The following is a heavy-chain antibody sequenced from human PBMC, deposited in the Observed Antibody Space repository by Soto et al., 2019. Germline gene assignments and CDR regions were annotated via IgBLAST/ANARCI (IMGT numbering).Heavy chain of an antibody. V-gene: IGHV4-31*03. J-gene: IGHJ6*02. CDR2: IYYSGST. D-gene: IGHD4-4*01. CDR3: ARELTTGYYYYGMDV. Sequence: QVQLQESGPGLVKPSQTLSLTCTVSGGSISSGGYYWSWIRQHPGKGLEWIGYIYYSGSTYYNPSLKSRVTIAVDTSKNQFSLKLSSVTAADTAVYYCARELTTGYYYYGMDVWGQGTTVTVSS. CDR1: GGSISSGGYY.